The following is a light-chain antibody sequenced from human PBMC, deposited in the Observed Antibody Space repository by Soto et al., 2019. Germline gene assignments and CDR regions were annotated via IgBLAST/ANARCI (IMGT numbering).Light chain of an antibody. V-gene: IGLV2-18*02. J-gene: IGLJ1*01. Sequence: QSALTQPPSVSGSPGHAVAISCTGTSSDVGSYNRVAWYQQSPGTAPKLMIYEVSNRPSGVPDRFSGSKSGNTASLTISGLQADDDADYYCSSFTSSSTYVFGTGTKVTVL. CDR2: EVS. CDR3: SSFTSSSTYV. CDR1: SSDVGSYNR.